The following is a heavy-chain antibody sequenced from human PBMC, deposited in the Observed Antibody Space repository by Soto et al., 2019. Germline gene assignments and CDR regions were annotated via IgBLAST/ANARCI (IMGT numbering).Heavy chain of an antibody. CDR1: GGSISSHY. D-gene: IGHD1-26*01. Sequence: SETLSLTCTVSGGSISSHYWSLVRQAPGKGLEWIGHIYYRGSTTYNPSLRSRSTISVDTSNNQFSLKLNSVTTADTAVYYCARDGRDAYGMDVWGQGNKVTVSS. CDR2: IYYRGST. J-gene: IGHJ6*02. V-gene: IGHV4-59*11. CDR3: ARDGRDAYGMDV.